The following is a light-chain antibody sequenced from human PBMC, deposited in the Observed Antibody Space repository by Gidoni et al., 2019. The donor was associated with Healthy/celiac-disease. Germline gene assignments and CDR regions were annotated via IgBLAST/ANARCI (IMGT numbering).Light chain of an antibody. V-gene: IGKV1-5*03. CDR2: KAS. CDR3: QQYNSYPVA. J-gene: IGKJ2*01. CDR1: QSTSSW. Sequence: DIQMTQSPSTLSASVGDRVTITCRASQSTSSWLAWYQQKPGKAPKLLIYKASSLESGVPSRFSGSGSGTEFTLTISSLQPDDFATYYCQQYNSYPVAFGQXTKLEIK.